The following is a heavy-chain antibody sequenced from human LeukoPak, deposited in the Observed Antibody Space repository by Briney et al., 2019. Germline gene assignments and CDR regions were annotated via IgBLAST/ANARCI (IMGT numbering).Heavy chain of an antibody. CDR3: ASSGYYFYFGS. J-gene: IGHJ4*02. V-gene: IGHV4-39*01. CDR1: GVSISSSSYY. CDR2: IYYSGGT. Sequence: SETLSLTCTVSGVSISSSSYYWGWIRQPPGKGLEWIGSIYYSGGTYYNSSLKSRVTVFADTSKNQFSLNLNSVTAADTAVYFCASSGYYFYFGSWGRGTLVTVSS. D-gene: IGHD3-22*01.